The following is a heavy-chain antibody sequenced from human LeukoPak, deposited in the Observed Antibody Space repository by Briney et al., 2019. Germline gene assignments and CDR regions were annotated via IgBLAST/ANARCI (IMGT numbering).Heavy chain of an antibody. CDR1: GFTFSSYS. CDR3: ARVADGNYDFWSGYSGRFDY. J-gene: IGHJ4*02. CDR2: ISSSSSYI. Sequence: GGSLRLSCAASGFTFSSYSMNWVRQAPGKGLEWVSSISSSSSYIYYADSVKGRFTISRDNAKNSLYLQMNSLRAEDTAVYYCARVADGNYDFWSGYSGRFDYWGQGTLVTVSS. D-gene: IGHD3-3*01. V-gene: IGHV3-21*01.